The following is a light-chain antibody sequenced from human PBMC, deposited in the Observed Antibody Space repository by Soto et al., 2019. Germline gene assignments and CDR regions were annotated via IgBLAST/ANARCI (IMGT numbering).Light chain of an antibody. J-gene: IGKJ5*01. CDR1: QSVGSS. CDR3: QQRSNWPIT. Sequence: PGERATLSCRASQSVGSSLSWYQQKPGQAPRLLIYDASNRATGIPARFSGSGSGTDFTLTISSLEPEDFAVYYCQQRSNWPITFGQGTRLEIK. V-gene: IGKV3-11*01. CDR2: DAS.